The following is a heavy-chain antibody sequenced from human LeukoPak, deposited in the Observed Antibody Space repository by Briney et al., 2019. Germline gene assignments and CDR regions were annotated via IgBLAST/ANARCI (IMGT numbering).Heavy chain of an antibody. CDR1: GGSINCYY. Sequence: SETLSLTCTVSGGSINCYYWSWIRHPAGKGLEWIGRIYSSGSTNYNPSLKSRVSMSVDTSKNQFSLKLTSVTAADTAVYYCARRGKATVVTMWGQGILVPVSS. D-gene: IGHD4-23*01. CDR2: IYSSGST. V-gene: IGHV4-4*07. J-gene: IGHJ4*02. CDR3: ARRGKATVVTM.